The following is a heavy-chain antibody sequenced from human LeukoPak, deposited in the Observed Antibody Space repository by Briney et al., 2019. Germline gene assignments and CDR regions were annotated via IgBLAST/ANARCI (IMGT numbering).Heavy chain of an antibody. CDR2: IIPILGIA. CDR1: GGTFSSYA. CDR3: AIAAGYFDY. Sequence: SVKVSCKASGGTFSSYAIIWVRQAPGQGLEWMGRIIPILGIANYAQKFQGRVTITADKSTSTAYMELSSLRSEDTAVYYCAIAAGYFDYWGQGTLVTVSS. J-gene: IGHJ4*02. D-gene: IGHD1-14*01. V-gene: IGHV1-69*04.